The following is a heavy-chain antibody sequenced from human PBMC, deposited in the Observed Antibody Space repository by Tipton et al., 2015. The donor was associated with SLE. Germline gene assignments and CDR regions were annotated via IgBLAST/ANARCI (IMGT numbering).Heavy chain of an antibody. CDR1: GVSISSGGYS. D-gene: IGHD5-24*01. CDR3: ATLDGYDRKFDH. J-gene: IGHJ4*01. Sequence: LRLSCIVSGVSISSGGYSWSWLRQHPGKGLEWIGYIFDSGSTYYNPSLKSRISMSVDTSTNHFSLRLDSATAADTAVYYCATLDGYDRKFDHWGQGTLVTVSS. CDR2: IFDSGST. V-gene: IGHV4-31*03.